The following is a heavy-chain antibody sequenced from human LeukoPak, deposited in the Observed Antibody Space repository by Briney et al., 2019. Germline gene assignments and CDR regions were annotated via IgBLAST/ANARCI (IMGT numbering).Heavy chain of an antibody. CDR1: GGSISSYY. Sequence: PSETLSLTCTVSGGSISSYYWSWIRQPPGKGLEWIGYIYYSGSTNYNPSLKSRVTISVDTSKNQFSLKLSSVTAADTAVYYCARDNGYSYGGAFDIWGQGTMVTVSS. V-gene: IGHV4-59*01. CDR2: IYYSGST. CDR3: ARDNGYSYGGAFDI. D-gene: IGHD5-18*01. J-gene: IGHJ3*02.